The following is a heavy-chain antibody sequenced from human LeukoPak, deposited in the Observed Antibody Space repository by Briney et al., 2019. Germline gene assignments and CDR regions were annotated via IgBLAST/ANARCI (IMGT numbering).Heavy chain of an antibody. J-gene: IGHJ4*02. Sequence: ASVKVSCKASGYTFTSYDINWVRQAPGKGLEWMGGFDPEDGETIYAQKFQGRVTMTEDTSTDTAYMELSSLRSEDTAVYYCATKWELPMGFDYWGQGTLVTVSS. V-gene: IGHV1-24*01. CDR1: GYTFTSYD. D-gene: IGHD1-26*01. CDR3: ATKWELPMGFDY. CDR2: FDPEDGET.